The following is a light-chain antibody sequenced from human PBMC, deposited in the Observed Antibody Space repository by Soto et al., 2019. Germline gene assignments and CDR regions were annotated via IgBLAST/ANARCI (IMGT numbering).Light chain of an antibody. CDR3: QQRSNWPLP. Sequence: EIVVTQSPATLSVSPGERATLSCRASQSVNTNFAWYQQKPGQAPRLLIYGASTRATGIPARFSGSGSGTDFTLTISSLEPEDFAVYYCQQRSNWPLPFGQGTRLAF. V-gene: IGKV3-11*01. CDR1: QSVNTN. J-gene: IGKJ5*01. CDR2: GAS.